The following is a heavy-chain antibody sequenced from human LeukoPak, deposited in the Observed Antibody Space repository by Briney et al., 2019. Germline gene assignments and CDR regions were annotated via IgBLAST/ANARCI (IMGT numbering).Heavy chain of an antibody. Sequence: GGSLRLSCAASGFTFSSYAMSWVRQAPGKGLEWVSAISGSGGSTYYADSVEGRFTISRDNSKNTLYLQMNSLRAEDTAVYYCAKTGPTVTTPTEEGWFDPWGQGTLVTVSS. CDR1: GFTFSSYA. CDR2: ISGSGGST. CDR3: AKTGPTVTTPTEEGWFDP. D-gene: IGHD4-17*01. V-gene: IGHV3-23*01. J-gene: IGHJ5*02.